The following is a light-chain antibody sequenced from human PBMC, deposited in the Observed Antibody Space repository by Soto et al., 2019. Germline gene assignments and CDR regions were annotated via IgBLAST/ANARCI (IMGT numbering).Light chain of an antibody. CDR3: QHLNNWPSYT. CDR1: QNVNSN. J-gene: IGKJ2*01. Sequence: EVVLSQSPGTLSLSPGERATLSCRASQNVNSNLAWYQQKPGQAPRLLIYGASTRDTGVPARFSGSGSGTEFTLTISSLQPEDFAIYYCQHLNNWPSYTFGQGTKVDIK. CDR2: GAS. V-gene: IGKV3-15*01.